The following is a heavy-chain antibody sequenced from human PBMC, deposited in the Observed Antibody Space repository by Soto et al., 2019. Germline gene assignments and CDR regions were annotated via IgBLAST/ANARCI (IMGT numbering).Heavy chain of an antibody. D-gene: IGHD1-1*01. CDR2: LCCSGGST. Sequence: GGSLRLSCAASGFTFSSFAMSWVRQAPGKGLDLVSTLCCSGGSTYYADSVKGRFTISRDNSKNTLYLQMNSLRAEDTAIYYCAKALGQLRDYWGQGTLVTVSS. J-gene: IGHJ4*02. V-gene: IGHV3-23*01. CDR3: AKALGQLRDY. CDR1: GFTFSSFA.